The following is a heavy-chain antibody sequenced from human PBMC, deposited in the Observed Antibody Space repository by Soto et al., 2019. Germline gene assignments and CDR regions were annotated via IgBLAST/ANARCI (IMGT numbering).Heavy chain of an antibody. CDR3: ARGGYSYGYGNWFDP. V-gene: IGHV4-34*01. Sequence: SETLSLTCAVYGGSFSGYYWSWIRQPPGKGLEWIGEINHSGSTNYNPSLKSRVTISVDTSKNQFSLKLSSVTAADTAVYYCARGGYSYGYGNWFDPWGQGTLVTVSS. CDR2: INHSGST. CDR1: GGSFSGYY. J-gene: IGHJ5*02. D-gene: IGHD5-18*01.